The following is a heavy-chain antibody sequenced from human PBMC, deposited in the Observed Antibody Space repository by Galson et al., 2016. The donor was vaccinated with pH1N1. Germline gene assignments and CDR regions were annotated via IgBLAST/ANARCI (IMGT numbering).Heavy chain of an antibody. Sequence: SVKVSRKASGYTFITYYIHWVRQAPGQGLEWLGIINPSGVSTTYAQKFQGRVTMTRDTSTSTVYMELSSLRSEDTAVYYCASRSSGQLHFDYWGQGTLVTVSS. J-gene: IGHJ4*02. CDR2: INPSGVST. CDR1: GYTFITYY. CDR3: ASRSSGQLHFDY. D-gene: IGHD3-22*01. V-gene: IGHV1-46*01.